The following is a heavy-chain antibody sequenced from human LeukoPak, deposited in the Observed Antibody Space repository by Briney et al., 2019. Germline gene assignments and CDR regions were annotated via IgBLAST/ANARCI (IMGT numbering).Heavy chain of an antibody. CDR3: ARRTTYFGWLPSESPSCFDY. J-gene: IGHJ4*02. Sequence: PSETLSLTCTVSGYSIRSGYYWGWIRQPPGKGLEWIGSIYHSGSTYYNPSLKSRVTILVDTSKNQFSLKLSSVTAADTDVYYCARRTTYFGWLPSESPSCFDYWGQGTLVTVSS. CDR2: IYHSGST. D-gene: IGHD3-9*01. V-gene: IGHV4-38-2*02. CDR1: GYSIRSGYY.